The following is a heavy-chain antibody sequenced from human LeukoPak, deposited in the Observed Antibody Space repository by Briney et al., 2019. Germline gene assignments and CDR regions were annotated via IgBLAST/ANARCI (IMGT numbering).Heavy chain of an antibody. CDR2: ISGSGCST. V-gene: IGHV3-23*01. J-gene: IGHJ4*02. Sequence: GGSLRLSCAASGFTFSSYAMSWVRQAPGKGLEGVSAISGSGCSTYYADSVKGRFTISRDNSKNTLYRQMNSLRAEDKAVYYCAKDSYGSGSYSNVDYFDSWGQGTLVTVSS. CDR3: AKDSYGSGSYSNVDYFDS. CDR1: GFTFSSYA. D-gene: IGHD3-10*01.